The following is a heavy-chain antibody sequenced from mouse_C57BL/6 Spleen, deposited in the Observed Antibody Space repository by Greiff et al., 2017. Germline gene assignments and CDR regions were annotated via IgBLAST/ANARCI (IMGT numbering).Heavy chain of an antibody. V-gene: IGHV1-54*01. Sequence: QVQLQQSGAELVRPGTSVKVSCKASGYAFTNYLIEWVKQRPGQGLEWIGVINPGSGGTNYNEKFKGKATLTADKSSSNAYMQLSSLTSEDSAVYFCARGEMLGYFDVWGTGTTVTVSS. CDR3: ARGEMLGYFDV. CDR2: INPGSGGT. CDR1: GYAFTNYL. J-gene: IGHJ1*03.